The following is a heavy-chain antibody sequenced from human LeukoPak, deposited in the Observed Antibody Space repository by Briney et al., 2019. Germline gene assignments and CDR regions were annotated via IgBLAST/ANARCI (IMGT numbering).Heavy chain of an antibody. D-gene: IGHD3-3*01. CDR3: AKGSGSGFLEWSKGDDAFDI. V-gene: IGHV3-53*01. J-gene: IGHJ3*02. CDR1: GFTVSSNY. CDR2: IYSGGTT. Sequence: PGGSLRLSCAASGFTVSSNYMSWVRQAPGKGLEWVSLIYSGGTTYYADSVKGRFTISRDNAKNSLYLQMNSLRAEDTAVYYCAKGSGSGFLEWSKGDDAFDIWGQGTMVTVSS.